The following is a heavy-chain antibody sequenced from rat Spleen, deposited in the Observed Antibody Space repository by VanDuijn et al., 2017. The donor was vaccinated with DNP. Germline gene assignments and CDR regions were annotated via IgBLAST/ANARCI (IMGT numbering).Heavy chain of an antibody. V-gene: IGHV5-20*01. CDR3: TRENWVLDY. CDR1: GFTFNDYY. CDR2: ISYNGGTP. Sequence: EVLLVESDGGLVQPGRSLKLSCAVSGFTFNDYYMAWVRQAPAKGLEWVATISYNGGTPYYPDSVRGRFTISRENAKNTLYLQMSSLRSEDTATYYCTRENWVLDYWGQGVMVTVSS. D-gene: IGHD5-1*01. J-gene: IGHJ2*01.